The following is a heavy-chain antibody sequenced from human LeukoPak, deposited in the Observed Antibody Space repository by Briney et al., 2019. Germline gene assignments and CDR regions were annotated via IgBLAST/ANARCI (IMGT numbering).Heavy chain of an antibody. CDR3: ARGGQDDVDGNYDYVWGSPHDY. J-gene: IGHJ4*02. D-gene: IGHD3-16*01. V-gene: IGHV1-18*01. Sequence: ASVKVSCKASGYTFTSYGISWVRQAPGQGLECMGWISAYHGNTNYAQKLQGRVTMTTGTATSTAYMELRSLRSDDPAVYYCARGGQDDVDGNYDYVWGSPHDYWGQRTLVTVSS. CDR2: ISAYHGNT. CDR1: GYTFTSYG.